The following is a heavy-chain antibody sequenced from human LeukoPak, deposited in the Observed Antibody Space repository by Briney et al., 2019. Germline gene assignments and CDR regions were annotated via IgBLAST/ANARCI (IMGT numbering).Heavy chain of an antibody. CDR1: GGSISSYY. J-gene: IGHJ4*02. CDR3: ARTDCSGGSCYLDY. Sequence: SETLSFTCTVSGGSISSYYWSWIRQPPGKGLEWIGYIYYSGSTNYNPSLKSRATISVDTSKNQFSLKLSSVTAADTAVYYCARTDCSGGSCYLDYWGQGTLVTVSS. V-gene: IGHV4-59*01. D-gene: IGHD2-15*01. CDR2: IYYSGST.